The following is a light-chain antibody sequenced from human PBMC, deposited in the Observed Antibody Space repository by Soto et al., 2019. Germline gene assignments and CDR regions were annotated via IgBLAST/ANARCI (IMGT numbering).Light chain of an antibody. J-gene: IGLJ1*01. V-gene: IGLV2-8*01. CDR3: MSYAGMYTYV. Sequence: QSALTQPPSASGSPGQSVTISCTGTSSDVGGYNYLSWYQHRPGKAPQLIIYEVTKRPSGVPNRFFGSKSGNTASLTVSWLQAEDEADYFCMSYAGMYTYVFGTGTKLTVL. CDR2: EVT. CDR1: SSDVGGYNY.